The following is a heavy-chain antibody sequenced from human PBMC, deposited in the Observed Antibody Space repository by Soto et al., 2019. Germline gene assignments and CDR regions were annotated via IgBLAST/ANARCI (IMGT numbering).Heavy chain of an antibody. V-gene: IGHV3-33*01. CDR2: IWYDGSNK. Sequence: GGSLRLSCAASGFTFSSYGIHWVRQAPGKGLEWVAVIWYDGSNKYYADSVKGRFTISRDNSKNTLYLQMNSLRAEDTAVYYCARDTGSYYYGMDVWGQGTTVTVSS. J-gene: IGHJ6*02. CDR3: ARDTGSYYYGMDV. CDR1: GFTFSSYG.